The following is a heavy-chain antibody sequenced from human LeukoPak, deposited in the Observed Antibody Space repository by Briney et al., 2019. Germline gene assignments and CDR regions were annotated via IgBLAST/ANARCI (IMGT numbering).Heavy chain of an antibody. V-gene: IGHV4-34*01. D-gene: IGHD3-22*01. CDR3: ARAPEARNYDSRGYSLYYFDY. Sequence: SQTLSLTCAVYGGSFSGYYWSWIRQPPGKGLEWIGEINHSGSTNYNPSLKSRVTISVDTSKNQFSLKLSSVTAADTAVYYCARAPEARNYDSRGYSLYYFDYWGQGTLVTVSS. CDR1: GGSFSGYY. J-gene: IGHJ4*02. CDR2: INHSGST.